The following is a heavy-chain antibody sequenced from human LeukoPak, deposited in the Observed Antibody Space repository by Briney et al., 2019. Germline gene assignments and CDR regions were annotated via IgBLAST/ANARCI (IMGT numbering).Heavy chain of an antibody. CDR3: ARGSDGYRFDP. CDR1: GSSMTNYH. Sequence: PSETLSLTCTVSGSSMTNYHWTWIRQSPGKAPEYIGYIYNIETTNYNPSLKSRVTVSVGMSKKQFSLRLNSVTAADMAVYYCARGSDGYRFDPWGQGILVTVSS. CDR2: IYNIETT. D-gene: IGHD5-18*01. J-gene: IGHJ5*02. V-gene: IGHV4-59*01.